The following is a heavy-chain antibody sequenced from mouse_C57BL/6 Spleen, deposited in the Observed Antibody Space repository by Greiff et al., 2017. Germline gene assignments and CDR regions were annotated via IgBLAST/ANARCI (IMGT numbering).Heavy chain of an antibody. D-gene: IGHD1-1*01. Sequence: VHLVESGPGLVAPSQSLSITCTVSGFSLTSYGVHWVRQPPGKGLEWLVVIWSDGSTTYNSALKSRLSISKDNSKSQVFLKMNSLQTDDTAMYYCARHERDYYGSSLDYWGQGTTLTVSS. J-gene: IGHJ2*01. V-gene: IGHV2-6-1*01. CDR1: GFSLTSYG. CDR2: IWSDGST. CDR3: ARHERDYYGSSLDY.